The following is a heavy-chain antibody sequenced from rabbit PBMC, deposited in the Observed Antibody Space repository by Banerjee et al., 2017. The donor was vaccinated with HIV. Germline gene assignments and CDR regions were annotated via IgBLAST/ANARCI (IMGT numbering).Heavy chain of an antibody. D-gene: IGHD7-1*01. CDR3: ARDTGTSFSTYGMDL. CDR2: INGITGKA. J-gene: IGHJ6*01. Sequence: QERLVESGGGLVKPEGSLTLTCTASGFSFSSKVVMCWVRQAPGKGLEWIACINGITGKAVYASWAKGRFTFSKTSSTTVTLQMTSLTAADTATYFCARDTGTSFSTYGMDLWGPGTLVTVS. CDR1: GFSFSSKVV. V-gene: IGHV1S45*01.